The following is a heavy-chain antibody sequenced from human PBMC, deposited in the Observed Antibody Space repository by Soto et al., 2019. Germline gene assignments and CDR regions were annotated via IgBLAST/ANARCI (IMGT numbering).Heavy chain of an antibody. J-gene: IGHJ6*03. CDR3: TGVCNQKEDYYYMDV. D-gene: IGHD2-2*01. CDR1: GGSISSGGYY. Sequence: PSETLSLTCTVSGGSISSGGYYWSWIRQHPGKGLEWIGYIYYSGSTYYNPSLKSRVTISVDTSKNQFSLKLSSVTAADTAVYYCTGVCNQKEDYYYMDVWSKGTTVTVSS. V-gene: IGHV4-31*03. CDR2: IYYSGST.